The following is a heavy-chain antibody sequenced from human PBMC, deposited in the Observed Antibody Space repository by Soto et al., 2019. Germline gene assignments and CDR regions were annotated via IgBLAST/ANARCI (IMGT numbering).Heavy chain of an antibody. J-gene: IGHJ4*02. CDR2: INPNSGGT. V-gene: IGHV1-2*02. CDR1: GYTFTGYY. D-gene: IGHD1-26*01. CDR3: ASCLSGSPPGFDY. Sequence: GASVKVSCKASGYTFTGYYMHWVRQAPGQGLEWMGWINPNSGGTNYAQKFQGRVTMTRDTSISTAYMELSRLRSDDTAVYYCASCLSGSPPGFDYWGQGTLVTVSS.